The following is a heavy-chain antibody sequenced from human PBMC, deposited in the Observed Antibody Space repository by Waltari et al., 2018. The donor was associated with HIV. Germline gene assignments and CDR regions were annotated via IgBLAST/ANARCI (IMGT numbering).Heavy chain of an antibody. V-gene: IGHV4-39*07. CDR2: IYYSGST. CDR3: ATVCGGGSCFNWFDP. D-gene: IGHD2-15*01. Sequence: QLQLQESGPGLVKPSETLSLTCTVSSGSISSSSYYWGWIRQPPGKGLEWIGNIYYSGSTYYNPPLKSRVTISVDTSKNQFSLKLSSVTAADTAVYYCATVCGGGSCFNWFDPWGQGALVTVSS. CDR1: SGSISSSSYY. J-gene: IGHJ5*02.